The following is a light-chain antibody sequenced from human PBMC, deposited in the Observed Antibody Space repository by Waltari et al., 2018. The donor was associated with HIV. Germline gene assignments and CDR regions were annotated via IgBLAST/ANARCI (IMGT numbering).Light chain of an antibody. CDR2: KVS. V-gene: IGKV2-30*01. Sequence: VAMTQSPLSLSVTLGQPASIPCNSSESLAYRAGYPYLNWFQQRPGQSPRRLFYKVSSRDSGVPDRFSGSGSGTEFTLKISRVEAEDVGIYYCMQGTHWPPFTFGPGTKVEIK. CDR1: ESLAYRAGYPY. CDR3: MQGTHWPPFT. J-gene: IGKJ3*01.